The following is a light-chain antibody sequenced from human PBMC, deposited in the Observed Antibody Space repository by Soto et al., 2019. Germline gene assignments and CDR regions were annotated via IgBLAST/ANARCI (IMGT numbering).Light chain of an antibody. V-gene: IGLV2-14*01. CDR3: RSYTSSNTVV. Sequence: QSALTQPSSVSGSPGQSITISCPGTSRDVGGYVSWYQQHPGKAPKLMIYEVSNRPSGVSNRFSGSKSGNTASLTISGLQAADEADYYCRSYTSSNTVVFGGGTKLTVL. J-gene: IGLJ2*01. CDR2: EVS. CDR1: SRDVGGY.